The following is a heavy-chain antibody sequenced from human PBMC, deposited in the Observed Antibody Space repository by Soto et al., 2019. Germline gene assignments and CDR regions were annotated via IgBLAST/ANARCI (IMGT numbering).Heavy chain of an antibody. CDR1: GGTLSPYT. CDR3: AGDPDSHYNDSHASSYP. V-gene: IGHV1-69*08. D-gene: IGHD4-4*01. J-gene: IGHJ5*02. CDR2: IIPIIGII. Sequence: QVQLVQSGAEVKKPGSSVKVSCKASGGTLSPYTLTWVRKAPGQGLGWMGRIIPIIGIINYAQKFQGRVTISADKFTGTAYMELTGLRSDDTAVYYCAGDPDSHYNDSHASSYPWGQGTLVTVSS.